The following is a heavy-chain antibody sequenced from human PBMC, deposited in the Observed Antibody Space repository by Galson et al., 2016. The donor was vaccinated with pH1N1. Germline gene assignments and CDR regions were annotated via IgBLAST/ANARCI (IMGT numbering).Heavy chain of an antibody. CDR2: IDNSGST. Sequence: TLSLTCTVSGASVTRGDSSWSWIRQHPGKGLEWIGYIDNSGSTSYKSSLKSRITIAVDTSKNQVSLRLSSVTAADTAVYYCARRFFEYLEGLPTDAFDIWGPGTMVTVSS. CDR3: ARRFFEYLEGLPTDAFDI. CDR1: GASVTRGDSS. J-gene: IGHJ3*02. V-gene: IGHV4-31*03. D-gene: IGHD3-3*01.